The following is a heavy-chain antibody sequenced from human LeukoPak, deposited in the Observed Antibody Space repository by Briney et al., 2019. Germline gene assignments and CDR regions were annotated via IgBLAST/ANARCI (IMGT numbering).Heavy chain of an antibody. V-gene: IGHV4-4*07. J-gene: IGHJ4*02. CDR3: ANLWDN. D-gene: IGHD1-26*01. CDR1: GGSISSYS. CDR2: IYTSGGT. Sequence: SETLSLTCTVSGGSISSYSWSCIRQPAGKGLEWIGLIYTSGGTNYNPSLKSRVTISVDKSKNQFSLKLSSVTAADTAVYYCANLWDNWGQGTLVTVSS.